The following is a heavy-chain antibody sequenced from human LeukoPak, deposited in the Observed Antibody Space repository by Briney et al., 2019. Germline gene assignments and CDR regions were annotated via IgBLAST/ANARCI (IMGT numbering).Heavy chain of an antibody. CDR2: IYYSGST. CDR1: GGSISSYY. V-gene: IGHV4-59*01. D-gene: IGHD6-6*01. CDR3: ARRGSSWDYFDY. Sequence: SETLSLTCTVSGGSISSYYWSWIRKPPRKGLEWIGYIYYSGSTNYNPSLRSRVTISVDTSKNQFSLKLASVTAADTAVYYCARRGSSWDYFDYWGQGALVTVSS. J-gene: IGHJ4*02.